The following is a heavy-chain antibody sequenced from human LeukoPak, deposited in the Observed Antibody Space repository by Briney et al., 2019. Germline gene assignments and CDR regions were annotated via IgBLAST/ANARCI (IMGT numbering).Heavy chain of an antibody. Sequence: PSETLSLTCAAYGGSFSGYYWSWIRQPPGKGLEWIGEINRSGSTNYNPSLKSRVTISVDTSKIQFSLKLSSVTAADTAVYYCARVRGSVSSWYYYYYGMDVWGQGTTVTVSS. V-gene: IGHV4-34*01. D-gene: IGHD6-13*01. CDR1: GGSFSGYY. CDR2: INRSGST. CDR3: ARVRGSVSSWYYYYYGMDV. J-gene: IGHJ6*02.